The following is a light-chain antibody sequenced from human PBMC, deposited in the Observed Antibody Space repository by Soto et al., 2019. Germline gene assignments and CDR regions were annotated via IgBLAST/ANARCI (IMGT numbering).Light chain of an antibody. J-gene: IGLJ2*01. V-gene: IGLV2-8*01. Sequence: QSALTQPTSASGSPGQSVTISCTGTSSDVGGYNYVSWYQHHPGKAPKLIIYEVTKRPSGVPDRFSGSKSGNTASLTVSGLQAEDEADYYCTSYAGSDNLVFGGGTKVTVL. CDR1: SSDVGGYNY. CDR3: TSYAGSDNLV. CDR2: EVT.